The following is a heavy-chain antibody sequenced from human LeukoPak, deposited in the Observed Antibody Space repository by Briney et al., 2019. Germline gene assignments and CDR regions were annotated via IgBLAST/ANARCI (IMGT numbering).Heavy chain of an antibody. CDR1: GYSFTSYW. D-gene: IGHD3-10*01. J-gene: IGHJ3*02. CDR3: ARLWFGERDAFDI. CDR2: IYPGDSDT. Sequence: GESLKISCKGSGYSFTSYWIGWVRQMPGKGLEWMGIIYPGDSDTRYSPSFQGQVTISADKSISTAYLQWSSLKAPDAAMYYCARLWFGERDAFDIWGQGTMVTVSS. V-gene: IGHV5-51*01.